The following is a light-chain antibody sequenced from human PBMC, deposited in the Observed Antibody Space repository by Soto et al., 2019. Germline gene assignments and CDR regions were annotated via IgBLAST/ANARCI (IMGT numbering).Light chain of an antibody. CDR2: DAS. V-gene: IGKV1-5*01. J-gene: IGKJ4*01. Sequence: DIQMTQSPSTLSASVGDRDAITCRASQNIGSRLAWYQQKPAEAPTLLIYDASSLESGVPLRFGGSGSGTDFTLIISSLQPDDVATYYCQQCNTPFTFGGGTKVEIK. CDR1: QNIGSR. CDR3: QQCNTPFT.